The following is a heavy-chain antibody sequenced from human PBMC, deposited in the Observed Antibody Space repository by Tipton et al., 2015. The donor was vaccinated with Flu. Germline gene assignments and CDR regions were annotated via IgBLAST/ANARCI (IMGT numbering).Heavy chain of an antibody. V-gene: IGHV6-1*01. CDR3: ARGIRGTYYGSGTQYCYYHGMDV. D-gene: IGHD3-10*01. Sequence: GLVKPSQTLSLTCAISGDSVSSNRAAWNWIRQSPSRGLEWLGRTYYRSKWYNAYAVSVKSRITINPDTSENQFSLHLNSVTPDDTAVYYCARGIRGTYYGSGTQYCYYHGMDVWGQGTTVAVSS. J-gene: IGHJ6*02. CDR2: TYYRSKWYN. CDR1: GDSVSSNRAA.